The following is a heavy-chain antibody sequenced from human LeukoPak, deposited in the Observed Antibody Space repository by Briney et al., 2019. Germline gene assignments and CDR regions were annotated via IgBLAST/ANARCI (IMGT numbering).Heavy chain of an antibody. CDR3: ARQGGSSSPYYYYYMDV. Sequence: PSETLSLTCAVSGYSISSGYYWGWFRQPPGKGLDWIGCMYHSGSTYYNPALKSRVTISVDTSKNQFSLKLSSVTAAATAVYYCARQGGSSSPYYYYYMDVWGKGTTVTVSS. CDR2: MYHSGST. D-gene: IGHD6-13*01. V-gene: IGHV4-38-2*01. J-gene: IGHJ6*03. CDR1: GYSISSGYY.